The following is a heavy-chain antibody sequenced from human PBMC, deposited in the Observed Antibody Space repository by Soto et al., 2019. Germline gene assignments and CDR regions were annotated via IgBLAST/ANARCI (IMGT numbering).Heavy chain of an antibody. CDR2: ISSSSRIT. CDR3: ARDQDIVVAPGAYGMDV. V-gene: IGHV3-48*02. Sequence: GGSLRLSCAASGFIFRSYSLNWVRQVPGKGLEWLWYISSSSRITYYADSVKGRFTVSRDNAKNSLYLQMNSLRDEDTAVYYCARDQDIVVAPGAYGMDVWGQGTTVTVSS. CDR1: GFIFRSYS. D-gene: IGHD2-2*01. J-gene: IGHJ6*02.